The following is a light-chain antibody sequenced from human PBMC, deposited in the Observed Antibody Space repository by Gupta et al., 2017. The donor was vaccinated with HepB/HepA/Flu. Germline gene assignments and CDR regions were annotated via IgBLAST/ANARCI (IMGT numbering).Light chain of an antibody. CDR2: KAS. J-gene: IGKJ1*01. CDR1: QNINSW. Sequence: DIQMTQSPSTLSASVGDRVTITCRAGQNINSWLAWYQQRPGRAPKLLIYKASSLESGVPSRFSGSGSGTEFTLTISSLQPDDFATYYCLQDNTNLRTFGQGTKVEIK. CDR3: LQDNTNLRT. V-gene: IGKV1-5*03.